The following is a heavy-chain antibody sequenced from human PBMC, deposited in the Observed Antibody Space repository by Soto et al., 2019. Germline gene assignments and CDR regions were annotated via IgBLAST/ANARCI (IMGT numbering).Heavy chain of an antibody. Sequence: EVQLVESGGGLVQPGGSLRLSCAASGFTVSSNYMSWVRQAPGKGLEWVSVIYSGGTTYYADSVKGRFTISRDNSKNKLYLQMNSLRAEDTAVYYCARNGDSSDYRGWFDPWGQGTRVTVSS. CDR1: GFTVSSNY. CDR3: ARNGDSSDYRGWFDP. J-gene: IGHJ5*02. CDR2: IYSGGTT. D-gene: IGHD3-22*01. V-gene: IGHV3-66*01.